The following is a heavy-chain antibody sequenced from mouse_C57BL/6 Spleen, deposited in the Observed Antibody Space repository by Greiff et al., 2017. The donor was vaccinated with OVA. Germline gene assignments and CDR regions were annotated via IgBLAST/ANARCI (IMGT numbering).Heavy chain of an antibody. J-gene: IGHJ1*03. CDR2: INYDGSST. V-gene: IGHV5-16*01. D-gene: IGHD1-1*01. CDR3: ARGGYYGSHWYFDV. Sequence: EVMLVESEGGLVQPGSSMKLSCTASGFTFSDYYMAWVRQVPEKGLEWVANINYDGSSTYYLDSLKSRFIISRDNAKNILYLQRSRLKSEDTATYYCARGGYYGSHWYFDVWGTGTTVTVSS. CDR1: GFTFSDYY.